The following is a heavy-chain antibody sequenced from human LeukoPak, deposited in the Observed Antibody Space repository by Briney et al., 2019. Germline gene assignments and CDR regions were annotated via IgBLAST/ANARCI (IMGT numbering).Heavy chain of an antibody. J-gene: IGHJ4*02. Sequence: ASVKVSCKVSGYTLTELSMHWVRQAPGKGLEWMGGFDPEDGETISAQKFQGRVTMTTDTSTSTAYMELRSLRSDDTAVYYCARVKDGAYFDYWGQGTLVTVSS. CDR2: FDPEDGET. V-gene: IGHV1-24*01. CDR3: ARVKDGAYFDY. D-gene: IGHD3-10*01. CDR1: GYTLTELS.